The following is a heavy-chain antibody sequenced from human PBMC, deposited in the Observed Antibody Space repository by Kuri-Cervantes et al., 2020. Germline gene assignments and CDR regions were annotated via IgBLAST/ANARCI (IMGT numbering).Heavy chain of an antibody. V-gene: IGHV1-69*06. CDR2: IIPIFGTA. CDR1: GGTFSSYA. D-gene: IGHD4-17*01. Sequence: SVKVSCRASGGTFSSYAISWVRQAPGQGLEWMGGIIPIFGTANYAQKFQGRVTITADKSTSTAYMELSSLRSEDTAVYYCASSLEFYGDSWYYFDYWGQGTLVTVSS. CDR3: ASSLEFYGDSWYYFDY. J-gene: IGHJ4*02.